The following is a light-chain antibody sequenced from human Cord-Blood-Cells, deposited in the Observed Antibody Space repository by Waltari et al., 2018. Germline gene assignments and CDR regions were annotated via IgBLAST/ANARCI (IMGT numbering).Light chain of an antibody. J-gene: IGLJ3*02. V-gene: IGLV2-14*01. Sequence: QSALTQPASVSGSPGQSITISCTGTSSDVGGYNYVSWYQQHPGKAPKLMIYEVSNRPAGGSNRFSCSKAGNTASLTISGLQAEDEADYYCSSYTSSSTLVFGGGTKLTVL. CDR2: EVS. CDR1: SSDVGGYNY. CDR3: SSYTSSSTLV.